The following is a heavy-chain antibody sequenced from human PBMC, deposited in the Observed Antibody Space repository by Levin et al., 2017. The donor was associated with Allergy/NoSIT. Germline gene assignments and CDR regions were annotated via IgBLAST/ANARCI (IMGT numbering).Heavy chain of an antibody. J-gene: IGHJ5*02. CDR1: GDSINGYY. V-gene: IGHV4-4*07. CDR3: ARDGRYCTRSSCYGWFDP. D-gene: IGHD2-2*01. Sequence: SQTLSLTCTVSGDSINGYYWSWIRQPAGKGLEWIGHIYTSGSTNYNPSLQSRVTMSVDTSKNQFSLKLSSVTAADTAVYYCARDGRYCTRSSCYGWFDPWGQGTLVTVSS. CDR2: IYTSGST.